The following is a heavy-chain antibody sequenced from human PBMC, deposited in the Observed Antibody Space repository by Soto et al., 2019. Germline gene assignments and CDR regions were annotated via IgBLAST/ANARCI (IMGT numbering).Heavy chain of an antibody. V-gene: IGHV1-8*01. CDR2: MNPSTGAT. D-gene: IGHD3-10*01. Sequence: VQLVQSGAEVKKPGASVKVSCKVSGYTFTSFDINWVRQATGQGLEWMGWMNPSTGATGYAEKFPGRVTMTRDTSISTAYMELSGLRSEDTAEYFCARASYGSGSYYLPDMDVWGQGTTVTVSS. CDR1: GYTFTSFD. J-gene: IGHJ6*02. CDR3: ARASYGSGSYYLPDMDV.